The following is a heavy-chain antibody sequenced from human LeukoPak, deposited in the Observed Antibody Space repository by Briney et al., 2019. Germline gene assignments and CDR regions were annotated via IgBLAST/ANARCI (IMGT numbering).Heavy chain of an antibody. J-gene: IGHJ4*02. CDR2: ISGSGYSK. V-gene: IGHV3-11*04. D-gene: IGHD5-24*01. Sequence: PGGSLRLSCVGSGFMFRDYSIGWFRQGPGKGLEWISHISGSGYSKYDADSVKGRFTISRDNAKGSVFLQMNSLRDEDTAVYYCAIDRLAHEGLQLYDIWGQGTLVSVSS. CDR1: GFMFRDYS. CDR3: AIDRLAHEGLQLYDI.